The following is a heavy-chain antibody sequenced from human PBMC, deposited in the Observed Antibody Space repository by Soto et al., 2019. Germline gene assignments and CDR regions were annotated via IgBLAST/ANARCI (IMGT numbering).Heavy chain of an antibody. CDR3: VRERGDRPVAGSDAFEI. J-gene: IGHJ3*02. CDR1: GGTFRSSS. Sequence: QVQLVQSVAEVKKPGSALKVSCKVSGGTFRSSSISWVRQAPGQGLEWIGGIIPMYDTPNYAQKLEDRVTITAVEATTTILMEMRSLRLDDAAVYFCVRERGDRPVAGSDAFEIWGQGTMITVSS. V-gene: IGHV1-69*01. D-gene: IGHD6-19*01. CDR2: IIPMYDTP.